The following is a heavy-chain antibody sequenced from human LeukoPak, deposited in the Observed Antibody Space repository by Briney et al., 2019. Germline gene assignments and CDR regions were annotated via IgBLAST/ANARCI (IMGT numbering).Heavy chain of an antibody. CDR2: IYYSGST. V-gene: IGHV4-39*07. CDR1: GGSISSTTYY. Sequence: SETLSLTCSVSGGSISSTTYYWGWIRQPPGKGLEWIGSIYYSGSTYYNPSLKSRVTISVDTSRKDFSLNLTSVTAADTAIYYCARVTETFYDDSSGYHFDYWGQGTLVTVSS. J-gene: IGHJ4*02. CDR3: ARVTETFYDDSSGYHFDY. D-gene: IGHD3-22*01.